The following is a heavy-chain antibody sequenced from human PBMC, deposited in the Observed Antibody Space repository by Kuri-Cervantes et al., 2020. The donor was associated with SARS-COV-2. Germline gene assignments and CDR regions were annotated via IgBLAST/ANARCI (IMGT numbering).Heavy chain of an antibody. Sequence: GGSLRLSCAASGVTFSSYGMHWVRQAPGKGLEWVAFIRYDESNKYYADPVKGRFTISRDNSKNTLYLQMNSLRAEDTAVYYCAKDLEDIVVVPAATVTPLGAFDIWGQGTMVTVSS. CDR3: AKDLEDIVVVPAATVTPLGAFDI. CDR1: GVTFSSYG. V-gene: IGHV3-30*02. J-gene: IGHJ3*02. D-gene: IGHD2-2*01. CDR2: IRYDESNK.